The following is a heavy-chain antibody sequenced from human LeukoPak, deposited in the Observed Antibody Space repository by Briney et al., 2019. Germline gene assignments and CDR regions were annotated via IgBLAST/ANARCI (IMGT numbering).Heavy chain of an antibody. CDR2: ISTSGGGT. CDR1: GYTFTPSY. D-gene: IGHD4-23*01. J-gene: IGHJ4*02. Sequence: ASVKVSSKACGYTFTPSYIPWRRHAPGQGLEWRGGISTSGGGTHSVQKYRGRVIMSRDTSLNTDPMEGNRLRLEDMAIYYCARAMSVDLFDYWGQGTLDGVPS. CDR3: ARAMSVDLFDY. V-gene: IGHV1-2*02.